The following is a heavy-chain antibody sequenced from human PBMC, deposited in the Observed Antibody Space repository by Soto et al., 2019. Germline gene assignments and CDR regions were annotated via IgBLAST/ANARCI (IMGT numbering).Heavy chain of an antibody. CDR2: RRNKANSCTT. V-gene: IGHV3-72*01. J-gene: IGHJ1*01. CDR3: FKMTGGVVAIHAY. Sequence: GGSLRLSCAASGFTCSDHYMDWVRQAPGKGLEWVGRRRNKANSCTTGYAASVQGRFTISRDDSKDTLYLQMNSLKIEDTAVYYCFKMTGGVVAIHAYSGRGTLVTVSS. CDR1: GFTCSDHY. D-gene: IGHD2-21*01.